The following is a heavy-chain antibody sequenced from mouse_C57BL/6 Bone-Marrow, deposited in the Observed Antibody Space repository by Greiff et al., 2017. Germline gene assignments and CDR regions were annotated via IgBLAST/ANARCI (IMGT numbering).Heavy chain of an antibody. J-gene: IGHJ1*03. CDR1: GYTFTDYY. CDR2: INPYNGGT. D-gene: IGHD2-5*01. CDR3: ARKSNGYCDV. V-gene: IGHV1-19*01. Sequence: VQLQQSGPVLVKPGASVKMSCKASGYTFTDYYMNWVKQSHGKSLEWIGVINPYNGGTSYNQKFKGKATLTVDKSSSTAYMELNSLTSEDSAVYDCARKSNGYCDVWGTGTTVTVSS.